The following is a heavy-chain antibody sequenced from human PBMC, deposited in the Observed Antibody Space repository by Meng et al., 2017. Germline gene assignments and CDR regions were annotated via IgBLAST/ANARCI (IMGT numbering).Heavy chain of an antibody. Sequence: RVESGGGLVQHGGSMRIACAASGFTFSSYAMSWVSQAPGKGLEWVSAISGSGGSTYYADSVKGRFTISRDNSKNTLYLKMNSLRAEDTAVYYCAKEGWLDDYWGQGTLVTVSS. V-gene: IGHV3-23*04. CDR3: AKEGWLDDY. CDR2: ISGSGGST. CDR1: GFTFSSYA. J-gene: IGHJ4*02. D-gene: IGHD6-19*01.